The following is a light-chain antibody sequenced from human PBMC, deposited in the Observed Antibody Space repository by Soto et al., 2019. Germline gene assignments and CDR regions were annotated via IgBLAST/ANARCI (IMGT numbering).Light chain of an antibody. Sequence: EIVLTQSPGTVSLSPGERATLSCRASQSIKSNSLAWYQQRPGQAPRLLIYGASSRATGIPDRFSGSGSGTDFTLTISRLEPDDFSVYYCQQSGRSPRTFGQGPKVEIK. J-gene: IGKJ1*01. CDR3: QQSGRSPRT. CDR1: QSIKSNS. V-gene: IGKV3-20*01. CDR2: GAS.